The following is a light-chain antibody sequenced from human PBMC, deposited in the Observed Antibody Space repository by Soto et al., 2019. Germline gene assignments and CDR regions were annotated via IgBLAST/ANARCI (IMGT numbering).Light chain of an antibody. J-gene: IGLJ1*01. CDR2: RNN. V-gene: IGLV1-47*01. CDR1: SSNIGRNN. CDR3: AAWDDSLSGRI. Sequence: SALTQPPSASGTPGQRVTISCSGSSSNIGRNNVYWYQQLPGTAPKLLIYRNNQRPSGVPDRFSGSKSGTPGSLAISGLRSEDEADYYCAAWDDSLSGRIFGTGTKVTVL.